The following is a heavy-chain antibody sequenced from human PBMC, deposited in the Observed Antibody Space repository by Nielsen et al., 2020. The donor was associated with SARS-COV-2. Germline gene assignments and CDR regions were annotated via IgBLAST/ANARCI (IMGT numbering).Heavy chain of an antibody. V-gene: IGHV3-7*01. D-gene: IGHD4/OR15-4a*01. J-gene: IGHJ4*02. CDR3: ARVGSYGDPEYLDY. Sequence: GGSLRLSCVVSGFNFRGYWMTWVRQAPGKGLEWAGNIKLDGSEKYYVDSVKGRFTISRDNARNTLYLQMNSLRVEDTAAYYCARVGSYGDPEYLDYWGQGALVTVSS. CDR1: GFNFRGYW. CDR2: IKLDGSEK.